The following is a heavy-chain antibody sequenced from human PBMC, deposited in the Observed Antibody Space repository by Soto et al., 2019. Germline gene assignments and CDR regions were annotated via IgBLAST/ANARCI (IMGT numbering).Heavy chain of an antibody. J-gene: IGHJ4*02. Sequence: PSETLSLTCAVYGGSFSGYYWSWIRHPPGKGREWIGEINHSGGTNYNPPLKSRVTISVDTSKNQFSLKLSSVTAADTAVYYCASGRGYSYGSFDYWGQGTLVTVSS. CDR2: INHSGGT. V-gene: IGHV4-34*01. CDR3: ASGRGYSYGSFDY. D-gene: IGHD5-18*01. CDR1: GGSFSGYY.